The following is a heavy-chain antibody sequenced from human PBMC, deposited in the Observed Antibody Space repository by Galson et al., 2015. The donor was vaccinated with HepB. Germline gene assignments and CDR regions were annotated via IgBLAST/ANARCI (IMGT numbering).Heavy chain of an antibody. V-gene: IGHV5-51*03. CDR2: IFPADSNT. J-gene: IGHJ4*02. D-gene: IGHD6-19*01. CDR3: ARPAGRGYSTGRAPYYFDY. Sequence: QSGAEVKKPGESLKISCKGSGYSFPTYWIGWVRQMPGKGLEWMGIIFPADSNTKYSPSLRGQVTISADMSISTAYLQWGSLKVSDTAMYYCARPAGRGYSTGRAPYYFDYWGQGTLVTVSS. CDR1: GYSFPTYW.